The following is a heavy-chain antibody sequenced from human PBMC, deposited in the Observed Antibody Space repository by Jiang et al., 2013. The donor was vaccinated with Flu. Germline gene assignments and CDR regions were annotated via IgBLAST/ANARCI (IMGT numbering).Heavy chain of an antibody. CDR3: ARGVGLTATRRVGATSNWYFDL. D-gene: IGHD1-26*01. J-gene: IGHJ2*01. CDR2: INHSGST. Sequence: EWIGEINHSGSTNYNPSLKSRVTISVDTSKNQFSLKLSSVTAADTAVYYCARGVGLTATRRVGATSNWYFDLWGRGTLVTVSS. V-gene: IGHV4-34*01.